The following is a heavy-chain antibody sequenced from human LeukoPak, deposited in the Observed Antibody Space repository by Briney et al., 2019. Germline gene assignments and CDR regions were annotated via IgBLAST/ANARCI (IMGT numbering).Heavy chain of an antibody. CDR1: GFTVSSYW. CDR2: ISYDGSNK. V-gene: IGHV3-30*03. D-gene: IGHD2-15*01. J-gene: IGHJ4*02. Sequence: GGSLRLSCAASGFTVSSYWMSWVRQAPGKGLEWAAVISYDGSNKYYADSVRGRFTISRDNSKNTLYLQMNSLRAEDTAVYYCARLCSGGSCYTVGDYWGQGTLVTVSS. CDR3: ARLCSGGSCYTVGDY.